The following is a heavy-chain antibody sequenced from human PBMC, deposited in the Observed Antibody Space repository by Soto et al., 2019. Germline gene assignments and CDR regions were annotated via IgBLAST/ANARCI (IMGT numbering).Heavy chain of an antibody. D-gene: IGHD4-17*01. J-gene: IGHJ4*02. CDR2: MNPKSGDT. CDR1: GYSMNSYD. Sequence: ASVKVSCKASGYSMNSYDMNWVRQAAGQGLEWMGRMNPKSGDTGFAEKFQGRVKMTWNTSTGTVYLEITNLRPEDTAVYYCARGLVDSGGNCFDSWGQGTQVTVSS. V-gene: IGHV1-8*01. CDR3: ARGLVDSGGNCFDS.